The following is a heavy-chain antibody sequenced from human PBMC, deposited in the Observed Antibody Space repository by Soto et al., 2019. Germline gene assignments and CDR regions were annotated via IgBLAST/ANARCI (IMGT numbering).Heavy chain of an antibody. CDR3: ARDLAAAPVC. J-gene: IGHJ4*02. D-gene: IGHD2-15*01. V-gene: IGHV1-58*02. Sequence: SVKVSCKASGFTFTSSAMQWVRQARGQRLEWIGWIVVGSGNTNYAQKLQGRVTMTTDTSTSTAYMELRSLRSDDTAVYCCARDLAAAPVCWGQGTLVTVSS. CDR1: GFTFTSSA. CDR2: IVVGSGNT.